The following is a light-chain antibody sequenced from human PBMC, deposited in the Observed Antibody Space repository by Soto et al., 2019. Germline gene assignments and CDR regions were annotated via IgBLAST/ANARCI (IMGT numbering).Light chain of an antibody. CDR2: AAS. CDR3: QQSYNTPWT. J-gene: IGKJ1*01. V-gene: IGKV1-39*01. CDR1: QSISSY. Sequence: DIQMTQSPSSLSASVGDRVTITCRTSQSISSYLNWYQQKPRKAPKLLIYAASSLQSGVPSRFSGSGSGTDFTLSISSLQPEDFATYYCQQSYNTPWTFGQGTKVEIK.